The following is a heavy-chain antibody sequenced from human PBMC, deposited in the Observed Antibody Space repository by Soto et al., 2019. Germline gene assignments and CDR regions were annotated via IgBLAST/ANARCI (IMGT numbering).Heavy chain of an antibody. D-gene: IGHD2-8*01. CDR2: IDASGGTT. V-gene: IGHV3-23*01. CDR3: ARKAGLVSLYPPEFDP. J-gene: IGHJ5*02. CDR1: GFTFSIYA. Sequence: EGQLLESGGRLVQPGESLRLSCAASGFTFSIYAMSWARQAPGKGLEWVSVIDASGGTTYTDSVKGRFTISRDNSKNTLYLQMNSLRVEDTAVYYCARKAGLVSLYPPEFDPRGQGTLVTVSS.